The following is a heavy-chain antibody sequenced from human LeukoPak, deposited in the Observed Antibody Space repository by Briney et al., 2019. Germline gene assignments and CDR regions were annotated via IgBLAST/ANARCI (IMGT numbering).Heavy chain of an antibody. V-gene: IGHV4-59*11. CDR2: IHYSGST. Sequence: SETLSLTCTVSGGSISSHYWSWIRLPPGKGLEWIGYIHYSGSTNYDPSLKSRVTISVDTSNNQFSLKLSSVTAADMAVYYCARSQSSGYYYVYDHWGQGTLVTVSS. CDR1: GGSISSHY. CDR3: ARSQSSGYYYVYDH. D-gene: IGHD3-22*01. J-gene: IGHJ4*02.